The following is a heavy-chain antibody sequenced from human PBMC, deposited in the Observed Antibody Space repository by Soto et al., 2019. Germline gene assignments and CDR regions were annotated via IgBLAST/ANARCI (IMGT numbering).Heavy chain of an antibody. CDR3: AREVLRRGNWFDP. Sequence: GGSLRLSCAASGFTFSSYSMNWVRQAPGKGLEWVSYISSSSSTIYYADSVKGRFTISRDNAKNSLYLQMNSLRAEDTAVYYCAREVLRRGNWFDPWGQGTPVTVSS. CDR1: GFTFSSYS. V-gene: IGHV3-48*01. J-gene: IGHJ5*02. CDR2: ISSSSSTI. D-gene: IGHD1-26*01.